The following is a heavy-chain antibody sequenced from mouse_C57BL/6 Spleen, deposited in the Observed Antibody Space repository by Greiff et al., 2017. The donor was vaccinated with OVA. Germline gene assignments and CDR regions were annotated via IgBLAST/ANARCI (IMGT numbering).Heavy chain of an antibody. V-gene: IGHV5-6*01. J-gene: IGHJ2*01. CDR2: ISSGGSYT. D-gene: IGHD1-1*01. CDR1: GFTFSSYG. CDR3: ARPVYYYGSSYYFDY. Sequence: EVKLQESGGDLVKPGGSLKLSCAASGFTFSSYGMSWVRQTPDKRLEWVATISSGGSYTYYPDSVKGRFTISRDNAKNTLYLQMSSLKSEDTAMYYCARPVYYYGSSYYFDYWGQGTTLTVSS.